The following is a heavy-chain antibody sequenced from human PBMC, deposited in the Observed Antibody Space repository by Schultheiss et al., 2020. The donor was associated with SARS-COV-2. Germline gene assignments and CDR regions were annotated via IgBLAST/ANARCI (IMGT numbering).Heavy chain of an antibody. Sequence: ASVKVSCKASGYTFTSYGISWVRQAPGQGLEWMGWISAYNGNTNYAQKLQGRVTMTTDTSTSTAYMELRSLRSDDTAVYYCARDMSNYGGGLYYYGMDVWGQGTTVTVSS. CDR3: ARDMSNYGGGLYYYGMDV. D-gene: IGHD4-11*01. J-gene: IGHJ6*02. CDR2: ISAYNGNT. CDR1: GYTFTSYG. V-gene: IGHV1-18*01.